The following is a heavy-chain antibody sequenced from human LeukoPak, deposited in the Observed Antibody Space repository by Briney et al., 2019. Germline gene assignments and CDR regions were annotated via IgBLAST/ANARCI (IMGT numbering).Heavy chain of an antibody. J-gene: IGHJ4*02. Sequence: GGSVTLSCAASVFTFNSYSIRWVRHAPRKGLEWVLGISGSGGSTYYEDSVKERFTISRDNSKNTLYLQMNSPRAEDTAVYYCAKSVAGLYWGQGTLVTVSS. CDR1: VFTFNSYS. CDR2: ISGSGGST. CDR3: AKSVAGLY. D-gene: IGHD6-19*01. V-gene: IGHV3-23*01.